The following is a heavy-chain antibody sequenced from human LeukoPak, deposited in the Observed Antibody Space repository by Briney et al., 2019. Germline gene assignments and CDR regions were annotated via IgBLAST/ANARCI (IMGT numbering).Heavy chain of an antibody. CDR3: ARDWDGYNGGVDY. V-gene: IGHV3-30-3*01. J-gene: IGHJ4*02. CDR2: ISYDGINK. CDR1: GFTFSSYA. Sequence: PGRSLRLSCAASGFTFSSYAMHWVRQAPGKGLEWVAVISYDGINKYYADSVKGRFTISRDNSKNTLYLQMNSLRAEDTVVYYCARDWDGYNGGVDYWGQGTLVTVSS. D-gene: IGHD5-24*01.